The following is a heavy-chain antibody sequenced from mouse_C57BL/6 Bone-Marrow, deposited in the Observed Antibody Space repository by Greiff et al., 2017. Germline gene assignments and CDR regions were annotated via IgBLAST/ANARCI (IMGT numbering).Heavy chain of an antibody. J-gene: IGHJ2*01. V-gene: IGHV5-12-2*01. CDR2: ISNGGGST. Sequence: EVKLMESGGGLVQPGGSLKLSCAASGFTFSSYTMSWVRQTPEKRLEWVAYISNGGGSTYYPDTVKGRFTISRDNAKNTLYLQMSSLKSEDTAMYYCARQRGTATYYFDYWGQGTTLTVSS. D-gene: IGHD1-2*01. CDR3: ARQRGTATYYFDY. CDR1: GFTFSSYT.